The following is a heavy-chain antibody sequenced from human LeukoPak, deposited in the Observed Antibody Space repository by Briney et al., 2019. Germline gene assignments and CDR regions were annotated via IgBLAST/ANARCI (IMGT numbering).Heavy chain of an antibody. V-gene: IGHV3-48*01. CDR2: ISSSSSTI. J-gene: IGHJ4*02. Sequence: PGGSLRLSCAASGFTFSNYNMNWVRQAPGKGLEWVSYISSSSSTIYYADSVKGRFTISRDNAKNSLYLQMNSLRAEDTAVYYCAKDRVTVPLDYWGQGTLVTVSS. CDR3: AKDRVTVPLDY. D-gene: IGHD2-2*01. CDR1: GFTFSNYN.